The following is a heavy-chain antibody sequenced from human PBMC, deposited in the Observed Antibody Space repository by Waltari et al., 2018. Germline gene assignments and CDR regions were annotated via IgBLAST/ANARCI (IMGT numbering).Heavy chain of an antibody. V-gene: IGHV1-8*01. Sequence: QVQLVQSGAEVKKPGASVKVSCKASGYTFTSYDINWVRQATGQGLEWMGWMNPNSGNTGYAQKFKGRVTMTRNTSISTAYMELSSLRSEDTAVYYCARGHSSSWTGYYYYYMDVWGKGTTVTVSS. D-gene: IGHD6-13*01. CDR2: MNPNSGNT. CDR3: ARGHSSSWTGYYYYYMDV. J-gene: IGHJ6*03. CDR1: GYTFTSYD.